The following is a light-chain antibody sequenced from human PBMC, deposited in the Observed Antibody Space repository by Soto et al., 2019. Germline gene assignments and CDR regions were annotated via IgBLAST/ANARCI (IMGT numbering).Light chain of an antibody. V-gene: IGLV1-40*01. CDR1: NSNIGAGYD. CDR2: GNT. Sequence: QSVLTQPPSMSGAPGQRVTISCTGSNSNIGAGYDVHWYQQLPGTAPKLLLCGNTNRPSGVPDRFSGSKSGTSASLAITGLQADDEADYYCQSYDSSLSGSVFGGGTKLTVL. J-gene: IGLJ2*01. CDR3: QSYDSSLSGSV.